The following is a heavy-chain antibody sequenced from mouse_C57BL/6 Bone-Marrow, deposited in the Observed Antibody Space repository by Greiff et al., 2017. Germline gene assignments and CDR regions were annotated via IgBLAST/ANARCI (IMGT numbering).Heavy chain of an antibody. D-gene: IGHD1-1*01. Sequence: EVHLVESGGGLVKPGGSLKLSCAASGFTFSSYAMSWVRQTPEKRLEWVATISDGGSYTYYPDNVKGRFTISRDNAKNNLYLQMSHLKSEDTAMYYCSRDRDYYYGSSYFDYWGQGTTLTVSS. CDR2: ISDGGSYT. CDR3: SRDRDYYYGSSYFDY. J-gene: IGHJ2*01. V-gene: IGHV5-4*01. CDR1: GFTFSSYA.